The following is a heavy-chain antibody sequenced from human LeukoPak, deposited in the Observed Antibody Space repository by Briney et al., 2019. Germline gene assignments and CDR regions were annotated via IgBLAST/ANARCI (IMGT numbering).Heavy chain of an antibody. J-gene: IGHJ4*02. CDR3: ARGDLGDFWSGYYSNGGYFDY. Sequence: RPGGSLRLSCAASGFTFSSYSMNWVRQAPGKGLEWVSYISSSSSTIYYADSVKGRFTISRDNAKNSLYLQMNSLRAEDTAVYYCARGDLGDFWSGYYSNGGYFDYWGQGTLVTVSS. CDR2: ISSSSSTI. D-gene: IGHD3-3*01. V-gene: IGHV3-48*01. CDR1: GFTFSSYS.